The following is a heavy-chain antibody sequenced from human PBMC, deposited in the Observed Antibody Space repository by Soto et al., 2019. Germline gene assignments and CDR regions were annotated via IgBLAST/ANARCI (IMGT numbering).Heavy chain of an antibody. J-gene: IGHJ6*02. CDR3: AKDGVDYGGNSGYPADYYYGMDV. CDR1: GFTFSSYA. CDR2: ISGSGGST. V-gene: IGHV3-23*01. Sequence: GGSLRLSCAASGFTFSSYAMSWVRQAPGKGLEWVSAISGSGGSTYYADSVKGRFTISRDNSKNTLYLQMNSLRAEDTAVYYCAKDGVDYGGNSGYPADYYYGMDVWGQGTTVTVSS. D-gene: IGHD4-17*01.